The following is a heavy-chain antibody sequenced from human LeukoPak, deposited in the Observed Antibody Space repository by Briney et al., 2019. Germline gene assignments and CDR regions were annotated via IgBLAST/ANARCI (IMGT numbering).Heavy chain of an antibody. CDR2: IYYSGST. CDR1: GGSISSYY. Sequence: SETLFLTCTVSGGSISSYYWSWIRQPPGKGLEWIGYIYYSGSTNYNPSLKSRVTISVDTSKNQFSLKLSSVTAADTAVYYCARGPTEYYDILTGYYVNNWFDPWGQGTLVTVSS. V-gene: IGHV4-59*01. D-gene: IGHD3-9*01. J-gene: IGHJ5*02. CDR3: ARGPTEYYDILTGYYVNNWFDP.